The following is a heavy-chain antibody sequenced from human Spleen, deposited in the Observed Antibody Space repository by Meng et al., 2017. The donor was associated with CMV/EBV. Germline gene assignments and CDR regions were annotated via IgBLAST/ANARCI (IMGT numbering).Heavy chain of an antibody. CDR3: ANTYCTSSSCAGWFDP. CDR2: IIPMFDIT. CDR1: GGTFNSYA. Sequence: SVKVSCKASGGTFNSYAISWVRQAPGQGLEWMGGIIPMFDITNYAQKFQGRVTITADKSTSTAYMDLSSLRSDDTAVYYCANTYCTSSSCAGWFDPWGQGTLVTVSS. V-gene: IGHV1-69*10. D-gene: IGHD2-2*01. J-gene: IGHJ5*02.